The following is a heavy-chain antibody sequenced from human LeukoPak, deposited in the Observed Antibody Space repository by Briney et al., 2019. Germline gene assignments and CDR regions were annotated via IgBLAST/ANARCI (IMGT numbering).Heavy chain of an antibody. J-gene: IGHJ4*02. CDR2: LSYDGTNG. Sequence: GGSLRLSCAASGFAFSAYGMHWVRQAPGKGLEWVAVLSYDGTNGYYAGSVKGRLTISRDNSKNTLDLQMNSLRAEDTAVYYCAKRLNSGWYGQSFDLWGQGTLVTVSS. D-gene: IGHD6-19*01. CDR3: AKRLNSGWYGQSFDL. V-gene: IGHV3-30*18. CDR1: GFAFSAYG.